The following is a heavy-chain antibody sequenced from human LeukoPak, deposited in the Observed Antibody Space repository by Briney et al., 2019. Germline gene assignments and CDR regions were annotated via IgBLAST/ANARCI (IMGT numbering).Heavy chain of an antibody. Sequence: SETLSLTCTVSGGSISSYYWSWIRQPPGKGLEWIGYIYYSGSTNYNPSLKSRVTISVDTSKNQFSLKLSSVTAADTAVYYCARDGSLYDSSGYFDAFDIWGQRTMVTVSS. CDR3: ARDGSLYDSSGYFDAFDI. D-gene: IGHD3-22*01. V-gene: IGHV4-59*01. CDR2: IYYSGST. CDR1: GGSISSYY. J-gene: IGHJ3*02.